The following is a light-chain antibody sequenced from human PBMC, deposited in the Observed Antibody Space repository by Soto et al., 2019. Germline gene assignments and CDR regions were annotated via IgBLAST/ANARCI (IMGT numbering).Light chain of an antibody. CDR3: LQRSNWPQT. Sequence: EVVLTQSPVTLSLSPGEGATLSCRASQSVSRYLAWYQHKPGQAPRLLIYDASNRATGIPVRFSGSGSGTDFTLTISSLEPEDFAVYYCLQRSNWPQTFGGGTKVEIK. CDR1: QSVSRY. CDR2: DAS. J-gene: IGKJ4*01. V-gene: IGKV3-11*01.